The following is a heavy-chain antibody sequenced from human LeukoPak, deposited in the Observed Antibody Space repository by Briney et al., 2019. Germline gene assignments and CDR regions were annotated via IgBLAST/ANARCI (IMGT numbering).Heavy chain of an antibody. CDR3: AELGITMIGGV. CDR1: GFTFSGGW. J-gene: IGHJ6*04. D-gene: IGHD3-10*01. V-gene: IGHV3-7*01. CDR2: LNPDGTAK. Sequence: PGGSLRLSCVASGFTFSGGWLNWIRQPPGGGLQWVANLNPDGTAKRYVDSVKGRFTISRDNAKNSLYLQMNSLRAEDTAVYYCAELGITMIGGVRGKRTTVTISS.